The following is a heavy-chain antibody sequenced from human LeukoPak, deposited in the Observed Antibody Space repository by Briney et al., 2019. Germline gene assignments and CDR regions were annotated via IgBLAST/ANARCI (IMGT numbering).Heavy chain of an antibody. CDR1: GYTFSNHY. CDR2: INPGGGGT. CDR3: ARVSMGSTYFRAFDI. Sequence: ASVKVSCKASGYTFSNHYMHWVRQAPGQGFEWLGMINPGGGGTGYAQKFQGRVTMTRDTSSSTVYMDLSSLTSEDTAVYYCARVSMGSTYFRAFDIWGQGTMVTVSS. V-gene: IGHV1-46*01. D-gene: IGHD2-15*01. J-gene: IGHJ3*02.